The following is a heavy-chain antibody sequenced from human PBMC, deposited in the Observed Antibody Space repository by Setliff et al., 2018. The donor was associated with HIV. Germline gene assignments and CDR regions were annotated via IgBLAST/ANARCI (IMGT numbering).Heavy chain of an antibody. CDR1: GYSFTSYW. D-gene: IGHD6-13*01. CDR3: AGSYSGSWYGAEYFQH. J-gene: IGHJ1*01. V-gene: IGHV5-51*01. Sequence: GESLKISCKGSGYSFTSYWIGWVRQMPGEGLEWMGIIYPGDSDTRYSPSFQGQVTIPADKSISTAYLQWSSLKASDTAMYYCAGSYSGSWYGAEYFQHWGQGTLVTVSS. CDR2: IYPGDSDT.